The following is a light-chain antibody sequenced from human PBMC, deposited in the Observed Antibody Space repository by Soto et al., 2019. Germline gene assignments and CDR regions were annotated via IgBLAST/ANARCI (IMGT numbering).Light chain of an antibody. J-gene: IGKJ1*01. CDR2: DAS. CDR3: QQRSNWPPGWT. Sequence: EIVLTQSPGTLSLSPGERATLSCRASQNVSSYLAWYQQKPGQAPRLLIYDASNRATGIPARFSGSGSGTDFTLTISSLEPEDFAVYYCQQRSNWPPGWTFGQGTKVEIK. V-gene: IGKV3-11*01. CDR1: QNVSSY.